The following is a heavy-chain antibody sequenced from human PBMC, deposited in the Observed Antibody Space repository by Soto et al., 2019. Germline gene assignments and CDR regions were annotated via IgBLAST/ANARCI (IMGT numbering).Heavy chain of an antibody. V-gene: IGHV4-30-4*01. D-gene: IGHD3-3*01. CDR3: ARDMAGDNTIFGVVKGNWFDP. Sequence: TLSLICTVSGGSISSGDYYLSWIRQPPGKGLEWIGYIYYSGSTYYNPSLKSRVTISVDTSKNQFSLKLSSVTAADTAVYYCARDMAGDNTIFGVVKGNWFDPWGQGTLVTVSS. CDR1: GGSISSGDYY. CDR2: IYYSGST. J-gene: IGHJ5*02.